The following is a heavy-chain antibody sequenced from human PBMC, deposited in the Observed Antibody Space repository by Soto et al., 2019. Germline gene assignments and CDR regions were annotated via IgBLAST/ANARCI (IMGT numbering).Heavy chain of an antibody. D-gene: IGHD2-15*01. CDR1: GFTFSSCS. J-gene: IGHJ6*03. V-gene: IGHV3-48*01. Sequence: EVQLVESGGGLVQPGGSLRLSCAASGFTFSSCSMNWVRQAPGKGLEWVSYISSSSSTIYYADSVKGRFTISRDNAKNSLYLQMNSLRAEDTAVYYCARGLQSYYYYYYMDVWGKGTTVTVSS. CDR3: ARGLQSYYYYYYMDV. CDR2: ISSSSSTI.